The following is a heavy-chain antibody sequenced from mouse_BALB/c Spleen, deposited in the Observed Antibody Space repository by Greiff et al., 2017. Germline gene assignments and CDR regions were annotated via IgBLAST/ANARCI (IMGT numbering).Heavy chain of an antibody. V-gene: IGHV5-4*02. J-gene: IGHJ4*01. CDR3: ARDGRRRGGYYAMDY. Sequence: EVMLVESGGGLVKPGGSLKLSCAASGFTFSDYYMFWVRQTPEKRLEWVATISDGGSYTYYPDSVKGRFTISRDNAKNNLYLQMSSLKSEDTAMYYCARDGRRRGGYYAMDYWGQGTSVTVSS. CDR1: GFTFSDYY. CDR2: ISDGGSYT. D-gene: IGHD2-12*01.